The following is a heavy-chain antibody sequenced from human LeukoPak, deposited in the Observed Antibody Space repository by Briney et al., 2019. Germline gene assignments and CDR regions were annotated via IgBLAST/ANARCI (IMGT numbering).Heavy chain of an antibody. CDR1: GYTFTGYY. D-gene: IGHD2-2*01. CDR2: INPNSGGT. J-gene: IGHJ5*02. Sequence: AASVKVSCKASGYTFTGYYMHWVRQAPGQGLEWMGWINPNSGGTNYAQKFQGRVTMTRDTSISTAYMELSRLRSDDTAVYYCAREKGYCSSTSCYGKYWFDPWGQGTLVTVSS. CDR3: AREKGYCSSTSCYGKYWFDP. V-gene: IGHV1-2*02.